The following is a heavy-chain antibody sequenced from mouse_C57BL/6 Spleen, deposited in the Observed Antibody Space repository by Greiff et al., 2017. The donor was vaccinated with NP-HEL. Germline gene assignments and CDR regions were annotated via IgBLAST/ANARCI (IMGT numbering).Heavy chain of an antibody. J-gene: IGHJ4*01. Sequence: EVQLVESGGGLVKPGGSLKLSCAASGFTFSDYGMHWVRQAPEKGLEWVAYISSGSSTIYYADTVKGRFTISRDNAKNTLFLQMTSLRSEDTAMYYCARIFITTVVEYYAMDYWGQGTSVTVSS. CDR1: GFTFSDYG. CDR2: ISSGSSTI. CDR3: ARIFITTVVEYYAMDY. V-gene: IGHV5-17*01. D-gene: IGHD1-1*01.